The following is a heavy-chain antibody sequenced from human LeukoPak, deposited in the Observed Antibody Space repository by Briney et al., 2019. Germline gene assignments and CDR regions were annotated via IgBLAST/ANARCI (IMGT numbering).Heavy chain of an antibody. CDR3: ARERLGPLYAFDI. J-gene: IGHJ3*02. CDR1: GFTVSSNY. Sequence: PGGSLRLSCAASGFTVSSNYMSWVRQAPGKGPEWVSVIYSGGSTYYADSVKGRFTISRDNSKNTLYLQMNSLRAEDTAVYYCARERLGPLYAFDIWGQGTMVTVSS. CDR2: IYSGGST. D-gene: IGHD3-16*01. V-gene: IGHV3-66*01.